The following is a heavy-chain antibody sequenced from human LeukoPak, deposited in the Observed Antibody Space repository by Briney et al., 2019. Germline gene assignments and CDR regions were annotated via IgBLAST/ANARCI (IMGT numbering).Heavy chain of an antibody. Sequence: SETLSLTCTVSGGSISSSSYYWGWIRQPPGKGLEWIGGIYYSGSTYYNPSLKSRVTISVDTSKNQFSLKLSSVTAADTAVYYCARDLYGDQYNWFDPWGQGTLVTVSS. CDR2: IYYSGST. CDR1: GGSISSSSYY. D-gene: IGHD4-17*01. J-gene: IGHJ5*02. V-gene: IGHV4-39*07. CDR3: ARDLYGDQYNWFDP.